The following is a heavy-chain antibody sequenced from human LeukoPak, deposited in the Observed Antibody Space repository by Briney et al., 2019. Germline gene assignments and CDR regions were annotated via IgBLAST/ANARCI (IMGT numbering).Heavy chain of an antibody. Sequence: ASVKVSCKASGYTFTSYDINWVRQAPGQGLEWMGWINPNSGGTNYAQKFQGRVTMTRDTSISTAYMELSRLRSDDTAVYYCARGVATGLSSYWGQGTLVTVSS. J-gene: IGHJ4*02. V-gene: IGHV1-2*02. CDR3: ARGVATGLSSY. D-gene: IGHD6-19*01. CDR2: INPNSGGT. CDR1: GYTFTSYD.